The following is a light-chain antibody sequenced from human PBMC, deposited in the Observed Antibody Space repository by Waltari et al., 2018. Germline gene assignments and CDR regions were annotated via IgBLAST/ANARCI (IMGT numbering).Light chain of an antibody. CDR1: QSISSY. V-gene: IGKV1-39*01. CDR3: QQSYSTRET. Sequence: DIQMTQSPSSLSASVGDRVTITCRASQSISSYLNWYQQKPGKAPKLLIYAASSLQSGVPSRFSGSGSGTDFTLTISILQPEDFATYYCQQSYSTRETFGPGTKVDIK. CDR2: AAS. J-gene: IGKJ3*01.